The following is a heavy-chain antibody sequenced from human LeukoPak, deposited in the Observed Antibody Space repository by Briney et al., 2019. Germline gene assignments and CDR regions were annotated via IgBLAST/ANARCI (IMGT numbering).Heavy chain of an antibody. J-gene: IGHJ4*02. V-gene: IGHV1-8*01. D-gene: IGHD2-8*02. CDR1: GYTFTTYD. CDR2: MNPNSANT. CDR3: ARARLVRGPVTPLYYFDY. Sequence: ASVKNFCYASGYTFTTYDINSVRQATGQGLVWLGWMNPNSANTGYAQKFQGRVTISRNTSISTAYMELNSLRSDDTAVYYCARARLVRGPVTPLYYFDYWGQGVLVTVSS.